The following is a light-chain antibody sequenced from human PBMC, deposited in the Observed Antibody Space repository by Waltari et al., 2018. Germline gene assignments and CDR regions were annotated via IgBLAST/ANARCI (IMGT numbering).Light chain of an antibody. CDR2: LRSDGSQ. CDR1: SGHSNFA. V-gene: IGLV4-69*01. J-gene: IGLJ2*01. Sequence: QLVLTQSPSASASLGASVKLTCTLSSGHSNFAIACHQQQPEKGPRYLMKLRSDGSQSKGDGIPDRFSGSSSGAERYLTISSLQSEDEADYYCQTWGTGIQVFGGGTKLTVL. CDR3: QTWGTGIQV.